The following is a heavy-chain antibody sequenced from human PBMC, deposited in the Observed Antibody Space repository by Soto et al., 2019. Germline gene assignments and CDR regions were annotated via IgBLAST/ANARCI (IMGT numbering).Heavy chain of an antibody. CDR2: INPNSGGT. Sequence: QVQLVQSGAEVKKPGASVKVSCKASGYTFTGYYKHWVRQAPGQGLEWMGWINPNSGGTNYAQKFQGWVTMTRDTSISTAYMELSRLRSDDTAVYYCARGIVLVPAATQYGMDVWGQGTTVTVSS. V-gene: IGHV1-2*04. CDR1: GYTFTGYY. J-gene: IGHJ6*02. CDR3: ARGIVLVPAATQYGMDV. D-gene: IGHD2-2*01.